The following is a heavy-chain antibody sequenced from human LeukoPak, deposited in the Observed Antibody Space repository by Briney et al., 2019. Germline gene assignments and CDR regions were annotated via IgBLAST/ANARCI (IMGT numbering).Heavy chain of an antibody. CDR3: ARGRDFDWLFDY. D-gene: IGHD3-9*01. Sequence: GGSLRLSCAASGFTVSSNYMSWVRQAPGKGLEWVSVIYGDGTTYYADSVKGRFTISRDNSKNTLVLQMKSLRAEDTAVYYCARGRDFDWLFDYWGQGTLVTVSS. CDR1: GFTVSSNY. V-gene: IGHV3-53*01. J-gene: IGHJ4*02. CDR2: IYGDGTT.